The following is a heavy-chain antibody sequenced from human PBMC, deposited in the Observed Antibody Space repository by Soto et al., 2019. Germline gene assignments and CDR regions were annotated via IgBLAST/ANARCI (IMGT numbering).Heavy chain of an antibody. J-gene: IGHJ4*02. Sequence: GGSLRLSCADSGFTFGIYAMNWVRQATGKGLEWVSIISGSGGTTYYADSVKGRFTISRDNSKNTLDLQMNSLRAEDTAVYYCAKHGDCSSTSCYFDYWAQGTLVTVS. CDR2: ISGSGGTT. V-gene: IGHV3-23*01. CDR1: GFTFGIYA. CDR3: AKHGDCSSTSCYFDY. D-gene: IGHD2-2*01.